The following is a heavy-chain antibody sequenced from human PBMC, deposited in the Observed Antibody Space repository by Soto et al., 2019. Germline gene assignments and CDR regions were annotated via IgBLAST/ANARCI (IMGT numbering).Heavy chain of an antibody. Sequence: ASVKVSCKASGYTFTSYDINWVRQATGQGLEWMGWMNPNSGNTGYAQKFQGRVTMTRNTSISTAYMELSSLRSEDTAVYYCASIFLGYCSGGSCYSGVNWGQGTLVTVSS. CDR2: MNPNSGNT. D-gene: IGHD2-15*01. CDR3: ASIFLGYCSGGSCYSGVN. CDR1: GYTFTSYD. V-gene: IGHV1-8*01. J-gene: IGHJ4*02.